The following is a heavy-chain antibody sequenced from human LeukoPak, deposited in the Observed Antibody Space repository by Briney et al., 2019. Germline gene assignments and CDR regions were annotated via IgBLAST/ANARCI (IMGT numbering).Heavy chain of an antibody. Sequence: SETLSLTCTVSGGSISGSSYYWGWIRQPPGKGLEWIGTIYYSGSTYYNPSLKSRVTISVDTSKNQFSLRLSSVTAADTAVYYCASHLHCDSTTCYAGGSYFQHWGQGTLVTVFS. CDR1: GGSISGSSYY. J-gene: IGHJ1*01. D-gene: IGHD2-2*01. CDR3: ASHLHCDSTTCYAGGSYFQH. V-gene: IGHV4-39*01. CDR2: IYYSGST.